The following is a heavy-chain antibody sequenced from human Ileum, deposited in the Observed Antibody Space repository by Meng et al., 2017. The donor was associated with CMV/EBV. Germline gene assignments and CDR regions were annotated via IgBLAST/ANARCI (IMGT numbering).Heavy chain of an antibody. CDR2: INTYNDNS. CDR1: GDPFTNSG. D-gene: IGHD1-26*01. V-gene: IGHV1-18*01. Sequence: QVQLGQSESEVKKPGASVKVSCKTSGDPFTNSGITWVRQAPGQGLEWMGWINTYNDNSNSAQKFQDRFTMTKDTSTRTAHMELRSLTSDDTAVYYCARVQLSGVFDYRGQGTLVTVSS. J-gene: IGHJ4*02. CDR3: ARVQLSGVFDY.